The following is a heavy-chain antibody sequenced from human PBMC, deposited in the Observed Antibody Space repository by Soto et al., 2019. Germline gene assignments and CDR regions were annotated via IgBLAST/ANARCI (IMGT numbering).Heavy chain of an antibody. CDR3: VTGWSEY. CDR2: MNPDGRAI. Sequence: EVQLVESGGGLVQPGGSLRLSCVVSGFTFSSSWMHWVRQGPGTGLVWVSRMNPDGRAINYADSVKGRFTTSRDNAKHIRFLQMNSLRAEDTALYYCVTGWSEYWGQGTLVTVSS. D-gene: IGHD2-15*01. CDR1: GFTFSSSW. J-gene: IGHJ4*02. V-gene: IGHV3-74*01.